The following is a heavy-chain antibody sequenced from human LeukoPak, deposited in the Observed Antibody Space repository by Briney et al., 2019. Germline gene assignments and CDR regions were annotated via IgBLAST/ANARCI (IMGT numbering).Heavy chain of an antibody. V-gene: IGHV3-7*01. J-gene: IGHJ6*03. CDR2: IKQDGSEK. Sequence: GGSLRLSCAASGFTFSSYWMSWVRQAPGKGLEWVANIKQDGSEKYYVDSVKGRFTISRDNAKNPLYLQMNSLRAEDTAVYYCARVSITMVRGVIINYYYYMDVWGRGTTVTVSS. CDR3: ARVSITMVRGVIINYYYYMDV. CDR1: GFTFSSYW. D-gene: IGHD3-10*01.